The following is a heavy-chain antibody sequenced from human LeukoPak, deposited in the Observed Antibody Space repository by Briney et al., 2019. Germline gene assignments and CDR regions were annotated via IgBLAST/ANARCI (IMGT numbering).Heavy chain of an antibody. Sequence: GGSLRLSCAVSGITLSNYGMSWVRQAPGKGLEWVAGISDSGGRRNYADSVKGRFTVSRDNPKNTLYLQMNSLRAEDTAVYFCAKRGIVIRLILIGFHKEAYYFDSWGQGALVTVSS. CDR1: GITLSNYG. D-gene: IGHD3-16*01. V-gene: IGHV3-23*01. CDR3: AKRGIVIRLILIGFHKEAYYFDS. J-gene: IGHJ4*02. CDR2: ISDSGGRR.